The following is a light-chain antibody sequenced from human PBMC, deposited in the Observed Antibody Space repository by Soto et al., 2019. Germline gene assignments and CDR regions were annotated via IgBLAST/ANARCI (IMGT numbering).Light chain of an antibody. Sequence: QSALTQPPSASGSPGQSVTISCTGTSSDIGGYDHVSWYRQDPGKAPKVMIYDVGKRPSGVPDRFSGSKSDNTASLTISGLQAEDEADYYCCSYAGSYTRVFGTGTKLTVL. CDR2: DVG. CDR3: CSYAGSYTRV. V-gene: IGLV2-11*01. J-gene: IGLJ1*01. CDR1: SSDIGGYDH.